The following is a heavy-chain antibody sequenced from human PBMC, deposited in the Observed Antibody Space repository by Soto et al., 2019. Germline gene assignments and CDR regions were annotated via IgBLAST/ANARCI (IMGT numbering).Heavy chain of an antibody. CDR1: GGSFSGYY. CDR3: ARGPKVVPAAKAPYYYGMDV. CDR2: INHSGST. D-gene: IGHD2-2*01. V-gene: IGHV4-34*01. J-gene: IGHJ6*02. Sequence: SETLSLTCAVYGGSFSGYYWSWIRQPPGKGLEWIGEINHSGSTNYNPSLKSRVTISVDTSKNQFSLKLSSVTAADTAVYYCARGPKVVPAAKAPYYYGMDVWGQGTTVTVSS.